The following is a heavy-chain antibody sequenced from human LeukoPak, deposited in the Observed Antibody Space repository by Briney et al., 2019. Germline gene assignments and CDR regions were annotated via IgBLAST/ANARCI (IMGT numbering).Heavy chain of an antibody. Sequence: PSETLSLTCTASGGSISSYYWTWIRQPPGKGLEWIGYIYRSESTNYNPSLKSRVTISEETSKNQFSLKLTSVTAADTAVYFCARALFRYDSSSRSLHWYFDLWGRGTLVTVSS. CDR2: IYRSEST. D-gene: IGHD3-22*01. CDR3: ARALFRYDSSSRSLHWYFDL. V-gene: IGHV4-59*01. CDR1: GGSISSYY. J-gene: IGHJ2*01.